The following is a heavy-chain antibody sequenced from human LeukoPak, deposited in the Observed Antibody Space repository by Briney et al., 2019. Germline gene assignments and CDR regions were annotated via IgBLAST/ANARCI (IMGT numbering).Heavy chain of an antibody. J-gene: IGHJ4*02. Sequence: SETLSLTCTVSGGSISSYYWGWIRQRPPQGLGWIGSIYYSGSTYYNPSLTSRVTISVDTSKNQFSLKLSSVTAADTAVYYCARASPAMITFGGVIDYWGQGTLVTVSS. D-gene: IGHD3-16*02. CDR1: GGSISSYY. CDR2: IYYSGST. V-gene: IGHV4-39*07. CDR3: ARASPAMITFGGVIDY.